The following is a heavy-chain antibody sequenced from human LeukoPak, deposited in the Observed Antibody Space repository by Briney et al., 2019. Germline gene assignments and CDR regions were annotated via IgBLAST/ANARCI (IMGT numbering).Heavy chain of an antibody. J-gene: IGHJ4*02. D-gene: IGHD5-18*01. CDR1: GFTFSSYS. Sequence: PGGSLRLSCAASGFTFSSYSMNWVRQAPGKGLEWVSSISSSSSYIYYADSVKGRFTIFRDNAKNSLYLQMNSLRAEDTAVYYCARGGTAMGFDYWGQGTLVTVSS. V-gene: IGHV3-21*01. CDR2: ISSSSSYI. CDR3: ARGGTAMGFDY.